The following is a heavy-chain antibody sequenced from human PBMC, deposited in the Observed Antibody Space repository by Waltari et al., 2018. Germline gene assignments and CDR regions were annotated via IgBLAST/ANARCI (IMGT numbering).Heavy chain of an antibody. D-gene: IGHD3-16*01. J-gene: IGHJ6*03. Sequence: EVQLVESGGGLVQPGRSLRLSCAASGFTFDDYAMHWVRQAPGKGLEWVSGISWNSGSIGYADSVKGRFTISRDNAKNSLYLQMNSLGAEDTALYYCAKTARGGYYYYMDVWGKGTTVTVSS. V-gene: IGHV3-9*01. CDR2: ISWNSGSI. CDR1: GFTFDDYA. CDR3: AKTARGGYYYYMDV.